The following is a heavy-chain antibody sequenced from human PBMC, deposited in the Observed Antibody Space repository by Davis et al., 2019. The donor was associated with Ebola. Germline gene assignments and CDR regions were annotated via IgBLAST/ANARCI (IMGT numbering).Heavy chain of an antibody. CDR1: GGSISSYY. CDR3: ARLNYDFWSGYYSGNWFDP. CDR2: IYYSGNT. V-gene: IGHV4-59*08. J-gene: IGHJ5*02. Sequence: MPSETLSLTCTVSGGSISSYYWSWIRQPPGKGLEWIGYIYYSGNTNYNPSLKSRVTISVDTSKNQFSLKLSSVTAADTAVYYCARLNYDFWSGYYSGNWFDPWGQGTLVTVSS. D-gene: IGHD3-3*01.